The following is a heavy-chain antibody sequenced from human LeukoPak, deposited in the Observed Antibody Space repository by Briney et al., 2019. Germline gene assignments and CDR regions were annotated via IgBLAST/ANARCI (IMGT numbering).Heavy chain of an antibody. CDR1: GGSISSGDYY. Sequence: SETLSLTCTVSGGSISSGDYYWSWIRQHPGKGLEWIGYIYYSGSTYYNPSLKSRVTISVDTSKKQFSLKLNSVTAADTAVYFCARGLPLDIVVVAAALGGAFDIWGQGTMVTVSS. CDR2: IYYSGST. V-gene: IGHV4-31*03. CDR3: ARGLPLDIVVVAAALGGAFDI. D-gene: IGHD2-2*01. J-gene: IGHJ3*02.